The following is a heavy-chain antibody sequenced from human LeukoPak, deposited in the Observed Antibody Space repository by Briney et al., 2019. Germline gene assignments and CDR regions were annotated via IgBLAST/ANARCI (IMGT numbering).Heavy chain of an antibody. D-gene: IGHD2-21*01. CDR2: IYYSGST. Sequence: SETLSLTCTVSGGSISSGDYYWSWIRQAPGKGLEWIGYIYYSGSTHYNPSLKSRVTISVDTSKNQFSLKLSSVTAADTAVYYCARVVDFPTTFDYWGQGTLVTVSS. V-gene: IGHV4-30-4*08. J-gene: IGHJ4*02. CDR3: ARVVDFPTTFDY. CDR1: GGSISSGDYY.